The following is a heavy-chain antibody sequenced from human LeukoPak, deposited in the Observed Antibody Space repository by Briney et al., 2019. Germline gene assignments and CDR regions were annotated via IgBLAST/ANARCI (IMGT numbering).Heavy chain of an antibody. CDR2: IYYSGST. D-gene: IGHD3-10*01. V-gene: IGHV4-59*01. J-gene: IGHJ5*02. CDR3: ARYYYGSGNPWFDP. Sequence: PSETLSLTCTVSGGSISSYYRSWIRQPPGKGLEWIGYIYYSGSTNYKPSLKSRVTISVDTSKNQFSLKLSSVTAADTAVYYCARYYYGSGNPWFDPWGQGTLVTVSS. CDR1: GGSISSYY.